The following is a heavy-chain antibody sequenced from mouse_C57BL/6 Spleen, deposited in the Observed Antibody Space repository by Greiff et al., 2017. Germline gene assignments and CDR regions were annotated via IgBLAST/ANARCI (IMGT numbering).Heavy chain of an antibody. Sequence: VQLKESGPELVKPGASVKISCKASGYSFTDYNMNWVKQSNGKSLEWIGVINPNYGTTSYNQKFKGKATSTVDQSSSTAYMQLNSLTSEDSAVYYCAREYGSSYGAMDYWGQGTSVTVSS. CDR3: AREYGSSYGAMDY. CDR2: INPNYGTT. V-gene: IGHV1-39*01. D-gene: IGHD1-1*01. J-gene: IGHJ4*01. CDR1: GYSFTDYN.